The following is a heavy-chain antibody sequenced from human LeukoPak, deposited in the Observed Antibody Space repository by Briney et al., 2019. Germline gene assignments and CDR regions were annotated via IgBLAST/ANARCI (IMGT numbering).Heavy chain of an antibody. CDR2: IRYSGHT. V-gene: IGHV4-61*01. CDR1: GDSVSNDRYF. CDR3: ARYNWNTWFDP. D-gene: IGHD1-1*01. J-gene: IGHJ5*02. Sequence: SETLSLTCTVSGDSVSNDRYFWTWIRQSPGKGLEWIAYIRYSGHTNYNPSLDTRVTISLDASKNQLSLRLYSVTAADTAMYYCARYNWNTWFDPWGQGALVTVSS.